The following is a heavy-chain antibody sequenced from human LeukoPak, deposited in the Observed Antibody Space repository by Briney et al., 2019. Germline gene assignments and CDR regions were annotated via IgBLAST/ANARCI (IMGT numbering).Heavy chain of an antibody. CDR2: IYYSANT. CDR3: AGARDCGGDCYYFDY. D-gene: IGHD2-21*02. V-gene: IGHV4-31*03. Sequence: TSETLSLTCTVSGGSISGGGFYWSWVRQPPGKGLEWIGYIYYSANTYYNPSLKSRVTMSIDTSKNQFSLRLSSMTAADTAVYYCAGARDCGGDCYYFDYWGQGTLVTVSS. J-gene: IGHJ4*02. CDR1: GGSISGGGFY.